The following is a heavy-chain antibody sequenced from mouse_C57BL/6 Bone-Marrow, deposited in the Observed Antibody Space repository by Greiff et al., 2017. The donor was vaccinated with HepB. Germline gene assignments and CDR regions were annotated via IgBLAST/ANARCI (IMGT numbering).Heavy chain of an antibody. CDR2: IRSKSSNYAT. Sequence: EVKLVESGGGLVQPKGSLKLSCAASGFTFNTYAMHWVRQAPGKGLEWAARIRSKSSNYATYYADSVKDRFTISRDDSQSMLYLQMNNLKTEDTAMYYCVREGYYYGSSYDYWGQGTTLTVSS. D-gene: IGHD1-1*01. J-gene: IGHJ2*01. V-gene: IGHV10-3*01. CDR3: VREGYYYGSSYDY. CDR1: GFTFNTYA.